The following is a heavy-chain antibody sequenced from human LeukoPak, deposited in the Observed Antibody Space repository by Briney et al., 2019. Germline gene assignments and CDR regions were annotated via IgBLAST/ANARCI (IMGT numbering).Heavy chain of an antibody. CDR2: ITSSSYT. V-gene: IGHV3-11*06. J-gene: IGHJ4*02. CDR1: GFTFSDYY. CDR3: ARDAGGHYPDY. Sequence: GGSLRLSCAASGFTFSDYYMSWIRRAPGQGLEWVSYITSSSYTNYADSVKGRFTISRDNAKNSLYLQMNSLRPEDTAVYYCARDAGGHYPDYWGQGTLVTVSS. D-gene: IGHD3-22*01.